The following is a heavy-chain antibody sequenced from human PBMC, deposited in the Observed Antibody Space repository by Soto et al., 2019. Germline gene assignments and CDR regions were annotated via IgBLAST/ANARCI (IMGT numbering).Heavy chain of an antibody. Sequence: SVKVSCTASGGTFSSYAISWVRQAPGQGLEWMGGIIPIFGTANYAQKFQGRVTITADESTSTAYMELSSLRSEDTAVYYCARVAAFYYYDSSGHGPFDYWGQGTLVTVSS. V-gene: IGHV1-69*13. CDR2: IIPIFGTA. J-gene: IGHJ4*02. CDR1: GGTFSSYA. D-gene: IGHD3-22*01. CDR3: ARVAAFYYYDSSGHGPFDY.